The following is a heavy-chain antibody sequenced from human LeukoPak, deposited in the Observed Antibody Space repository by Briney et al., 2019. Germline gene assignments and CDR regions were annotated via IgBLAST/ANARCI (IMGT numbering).Heavy chain of an antibody. J-gene: IGHJ5*02. D-gene: IGHD3-22*01. Sequence: SETLSLTCTVSGGSISSSNYYWSWIRQPPGKGLEWIGEINHSGSTNYNPSLKSRVTISVDTSKNQFSLKLISVTAADTAVYYCARAATVRSMIVVARRGRWFDPWGQGALVTVSS. V-gene: IGHV4-39*07. CDR3: ARAATVRSMIVVARRGRWFDP. CDR1: GGSISSSNYY. CDR2: INHSGST.